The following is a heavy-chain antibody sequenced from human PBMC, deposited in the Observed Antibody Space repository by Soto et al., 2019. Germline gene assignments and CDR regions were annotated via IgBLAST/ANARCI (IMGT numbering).Heavy chain of an antibody. Sequence: QVQLVQSGAEVKKPGSSVKVSCKASGGTFSSYAIIWVRQAPGQGLEWMGGIIPIFGTATYAQKFQGRVTIPADKTPSTAYMELSSLRSEDTAVYYCASHSGYDYGGGYWGQGTLVTVSS. CDR3: ASHSGYDYGGGY. V-gene: IGHV1-69*06. CDR1: GGTFSSYA. CDR2: IIPIFGTA. J-gene: IGHJ4*02. D-gene: IGHD5-12*01.